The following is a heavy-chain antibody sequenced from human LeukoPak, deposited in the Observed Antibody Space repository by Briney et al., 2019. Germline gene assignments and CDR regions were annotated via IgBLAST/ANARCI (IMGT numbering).Heavy chain of an antibody. CDR3: ARGNWNLYYYYGMDV. Sequence: SETLSLTCTVSGGSISSYYWSWIRKPPGKGLEWIGYIYYSGSTNYNPSLKSRVTISVDTSKNQFSLKLSSVTAADTAVYYCARGNWNLYYYYGMDVWGQGTTVTVSS. V-gene: IGHV4-59*01. J-gene: IGHJ6*02. CDR2: IYYSGST. CDR1: GGSISSYY. D-gene: IGHD1-7*01.